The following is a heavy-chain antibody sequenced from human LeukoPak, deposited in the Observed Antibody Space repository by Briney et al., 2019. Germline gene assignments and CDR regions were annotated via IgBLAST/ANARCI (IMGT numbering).Heavy chain of an antibody. V-gene: IGHV3-30*02. CDR2: IRYDGSNK. J-gene: IGHJ3*01. D-gene: IGHD3-22*01. CDR1: GFTFSSYG. CDR3: AKFRSDSRDAFDL. Sequence: PGGSLRLSCAASGFTFSSYGMHRVRQAPGKGLEWVAFIRYDGSNKYYADSVKGRFTISRDNSKNTLYLQMNSLSAEDTAVYYCAKFRSDSRDAFDLWGQGTLVTVSS.